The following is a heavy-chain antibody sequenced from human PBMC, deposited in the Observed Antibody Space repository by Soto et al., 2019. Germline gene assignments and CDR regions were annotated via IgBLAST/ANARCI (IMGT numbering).Heavy chain of an antibody. Sequence: QLQLQESGPGLVKPSETLSLTCTVSGGSISSSSYYWGWIRQPPGKGLEWIGSIYYSGSTYYNPSLKSRVPISVDPSKNQFSLKLSSVTAADTAVYYCARPYYGSGSYRNSYGMDVWGQGTTVTVS. D-gene: IGHD3-10*01. CDR1: GGSISSSSYY. CDR3: ARPYYGSGSYRNSYGMDV. J-gene: IGHJ6*02. V-gene: IGHV4-39*01. CDR2: IYYSGST.